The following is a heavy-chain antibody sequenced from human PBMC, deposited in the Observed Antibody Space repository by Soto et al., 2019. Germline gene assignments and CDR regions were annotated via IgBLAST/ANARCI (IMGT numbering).Heavy chain of an antibody. CDR2: SGHLETT. CDR1: GVAMTSGGFS. CDR3: ARGGGYDSFDF. D-gene: IGHD2-15*01. J-gene: IGHJ4*02. Sequence: LSLSCSVSGVAMTSGGFSWCWIGQAPEKVVWRLDYSGHLETTYYIPSCKSRLTFSIDRTRNQFSRSLSSMTAAVKAGEYCARGGGYDSFDFWGQGTQVTVSS. V-gene: IGHV4-30-2*01.